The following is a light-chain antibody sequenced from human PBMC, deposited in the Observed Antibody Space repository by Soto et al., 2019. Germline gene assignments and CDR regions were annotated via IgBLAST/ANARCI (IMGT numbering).Light chain of an antibody. CDR3: ATWDNLLSAGL. Sequence: QSVLTQPPSVSATPGQKVTISCSGGPSNIGNNFVSWYQRLPGTAPRVIIYDNYERPSGIPDRFSGSKSGTSATLDITGLQTGDEADSYCATWDNLLSAGLFGGGTKLTVL. V-gene: IGLV1-51*01. CDR1: PSNIGNNF. J-gene: IGLJ2*01. CDR2: DNY.